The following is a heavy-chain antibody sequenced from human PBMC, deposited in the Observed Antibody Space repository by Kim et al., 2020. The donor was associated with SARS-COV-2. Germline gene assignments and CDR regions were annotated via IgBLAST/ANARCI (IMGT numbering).Heavy chain of an antibody. D-gene: IGHD2-21*01. CDR2: INHSGST. CDR1: GGSFSGYY. CDR3: ARVQGGIAVGYWFDP. V-gene: IGHV4-34*01. Sequence: SETLSLTCAVYGGSFSGYYWSWIRQPPGKGLEWIGEINHSGSTNYNPSLKSRVTISVDTSKNQFSLKLSSVTAADTAVYYCARVQGGIAVGYWFDPWGQGTLVTVSS. J-gene: IGHJ5*02.